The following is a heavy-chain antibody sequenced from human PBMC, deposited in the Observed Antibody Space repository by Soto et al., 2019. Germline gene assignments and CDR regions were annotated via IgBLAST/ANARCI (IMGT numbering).Heavy chain of an antibody. Sequence: EVQLVESGGGLVQPGGSLRLSCAASGFTFTNYWMHWVRQVPGKGLVWVSRINSDGTRTTYADSVRGRFTISRDNAKNTLYLQMNSPRAEDTAVYYCATVATGSWDWFDPWGQGTLVTVSS. D-gene: IGHD1-26*01. CDR2: INSDGTRT. V-gene: IGHV3-74*01. CDR3: ATVATGSWDWFDP. J-gene: IGHJ5*02. CDR1: GFTFTNYW.